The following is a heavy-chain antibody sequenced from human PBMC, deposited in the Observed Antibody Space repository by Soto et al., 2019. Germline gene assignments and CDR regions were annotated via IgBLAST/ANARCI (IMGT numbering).Heavy chain of an antibody. V-gene: IGHV4-39*01. J-gene: IGHJ4*02. CDR2: IYYSGST. CDR1: GGSISSSSYY. D-gene: IGHD4-17*01. Sequence: SETLSLTCTVSGGSISSSSYYWGWIRQPPGKGLEWIGSIYYSGSTYYNPSLKSRVTISVDTSKNQFSLKLSSVTAADTAVYYCASFSPYGDYVGYFDYWGQGTLVTVSS. CDR3: ASFSPYGDYVGYFDY.